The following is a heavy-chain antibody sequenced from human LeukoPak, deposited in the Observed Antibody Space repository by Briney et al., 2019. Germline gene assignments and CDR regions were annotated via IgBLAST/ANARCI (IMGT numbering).Heavy chain of an antibody. D-gene: IGHD1-26*01. V-gene: IGHV3-33*01. CDR3: ARGEGSYSAHFDY. CDR2: IWYDGSHK. Sequence: SRRSLRLSCAASGFTFSTYGIHWIRQAPGKGMDWVAVIWYDGSHKFYSDSVQGRFTISRDNSRNTLYLQMNSLRAEDTAVYYCARGEGSYSAHFDYWGQGTLVTVSS. CDR1: GFTFSTYG. J-gene: IGHJ4*02.